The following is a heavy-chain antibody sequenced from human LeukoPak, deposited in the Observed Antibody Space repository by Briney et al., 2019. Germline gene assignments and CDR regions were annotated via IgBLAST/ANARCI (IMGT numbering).Heavy chain of an antibody. CDR3: AKVGCSGGNCYAAFDI. Sequence: PGGSLRLSCAASGFTFSSYAMHWVRQAPGKGLEWVAAISYDGSVKFYADSVKGRFTISRDNSKNTLYLQMNSLRAEDTSVYYCAKVGCSGGNCYAAFDIWGQGTMVTVSS. D-gene: IGHD2-15*01. CDR2: ISYDGSVK. V-gene: IGHV3-30*18. J-gene: IGHJ3*02. CDR1: GFTFSSYA.